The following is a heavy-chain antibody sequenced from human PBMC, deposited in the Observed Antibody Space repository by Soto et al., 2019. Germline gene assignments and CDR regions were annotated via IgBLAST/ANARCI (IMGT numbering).Heavy chain of an antibody. D-gene: IGHD6-19*01. J-gene: IGHJ4*02. V-gene: IGHV2-5*02. CDR2: IYWDGDR. CDR1: GFSFNTRGVG. Sequence: QITLKESGPTLMKPTQTLALTCTFSGFSFNTRGVGVAWIRQPPGKTLEWLAVIYWDGDRRYSPSLTDRLSITKDMSTKQVVLTLSNVDPVDTGTYYCAHLVPGPLSFAYWAQGALVTVSS. CDR3: AHLVPGPLSFAY.